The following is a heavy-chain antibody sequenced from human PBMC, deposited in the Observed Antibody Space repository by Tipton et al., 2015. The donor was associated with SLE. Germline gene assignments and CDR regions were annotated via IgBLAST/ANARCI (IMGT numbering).Heavy chain of an antibody. CDR1: GYTFTSYG. J-gene: IGHJ4*02. CDR2: ISAYNGNT. CDR3: ARDRSDYVWGSDHDY. V-gene: IGHV1-18*01. Sequence: QLVQSGPEVKKPGASVKVSCKASGYTFTSYGISWVRQAPGQGLEWMGWISAYNGNTNYAQKLQSRVTMTTDTSTSTAYMKLRSLRSDDGSVYYCARDRSDYVWGSDHDYGGQGPLVTVSS. D-gene: IGHD3-16*01.